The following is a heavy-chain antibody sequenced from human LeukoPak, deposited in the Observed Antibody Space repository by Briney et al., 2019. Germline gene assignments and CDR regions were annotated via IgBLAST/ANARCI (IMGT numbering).Heavy chain of an antibody. V-gene: IGHV4-61*02. J-gene: IGHJ4*02. Sequence: PSETLSLTCTVSGGSISSSSYYRSWIRQPAGKGLEWIGRIYTSGSTNYNPSLKSRVTISVDTSKNQFSLKLSSVTAADTAVYYCAGADSIVHDAFDYWGQGTLVTVSS. CDR3: AGADSIVHDAFDY. CDR2: IYTSGST. CDR1: GGSISSSSYY. D-gene: IGHD1-26*01.